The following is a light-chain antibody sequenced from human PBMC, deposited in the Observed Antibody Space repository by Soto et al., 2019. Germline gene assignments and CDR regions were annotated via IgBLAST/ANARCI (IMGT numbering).Light chain of an antibody. V-gene: IGLV1-44*01. CDR2: NND. CDR1: SSNIGSNT. J-gene: IGLJ2*01. Sequence: QSALTQPPSASVTPGQRVTISCSGSSSNIGSNTANWYQQLPGTAPKLLIYNNDYRPSGVPDRFSGSKSGTSASLAISGLQSEDEADYYCAAWDDSLSGVVFGGGTKLTVL. CDR3: AAWDDSLSGVV.